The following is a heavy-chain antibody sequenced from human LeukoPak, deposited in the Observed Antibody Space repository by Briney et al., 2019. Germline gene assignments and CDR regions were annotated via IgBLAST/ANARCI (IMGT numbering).Heavy chain of an antibody. CDR3: ARVETSYYYMDV. CDR1: GGSISTYY. J-gene: IGHJ6*03. Sequence: SETLSLTCTVSGGSISTYYWSWIRQPPGKGLEWIGYIYYSGSTNHNPSLKSRVTISVDTSKNQFSLKLSPVTAADTAVYYCARVETSYYYMDVWGKGTTVTVSS. CDR2: IYYSGST. V-gene: IGHV4-59*01.